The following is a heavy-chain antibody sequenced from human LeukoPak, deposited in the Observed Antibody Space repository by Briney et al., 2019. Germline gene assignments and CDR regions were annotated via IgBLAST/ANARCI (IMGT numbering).Heavy chain of an antibody. CDR3: ARVVLDHYYDSSGYLGTLDY. J-gene: IGHJ4*02. V-gene: IGHV1-18*01. Sequence: GASVKVSCQASGYTFTNYGNSWVRQAPGQGLEWMGWINTYNGNTNYAQKFQGRVTMTTDTSTSTAYMELRSLRSDDTAVYYCARVVLDHYYDSSGYLGTLDYWGQGTLVTVSS. CDR2: INTYNGNT. CDR1: GYTFTNYG. D-gene: IGHD3-22*01.